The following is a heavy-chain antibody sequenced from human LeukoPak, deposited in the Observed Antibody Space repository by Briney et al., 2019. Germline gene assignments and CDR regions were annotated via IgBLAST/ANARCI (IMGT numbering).Heavy chain of an antibody. CDR1: GFIFTGYY. D-gene: IGHD6-19*01. Sequence: ASVSVSCKSSGFIFTGYYMHWVRQAPGQGLEWMGCINANSGGTNYAQKFQGRVTMTRDTSISTAYMDLSRLRSDDTAVYYCARDHPYSSGWYGRVEALDLWGQGTTVTVSS. V-gene: IGHV1-2*02. CDR2: INANSGGT. CDR3: ARDHPYSSGWYGRVEALDL. J-gene: IGHJ3*01.